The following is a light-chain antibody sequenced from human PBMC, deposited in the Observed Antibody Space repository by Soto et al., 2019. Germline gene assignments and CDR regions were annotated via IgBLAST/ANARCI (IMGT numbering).Light chain of an antibody. V-gene: IGKV1-5*01. Sequence: DIQMTQSPSILSASVGGRVTITCRASQSISTWLAWFQQKAGKAPKLLIYDVSSLESGVPSRFSGSGSGTEFTLAISSLQPDDFATYYCQQYNSYPWTFGQGTKVDIK. CDR2: DVS. CDR3: QQYNSYPWT. J-gene: IGKJ1*01. CDR1: QSISTW.